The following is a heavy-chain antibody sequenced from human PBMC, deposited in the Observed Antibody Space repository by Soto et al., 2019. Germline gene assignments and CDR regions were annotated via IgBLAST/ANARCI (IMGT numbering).Heavy chain of an antibody. J-gene: IGHJ4*02. V-gene: IGHV4-61*05. CDR2: ISYSGNT. Sequence: TLSLTCNVSGGSISSSRSYWAWIRQSPGKGLEWIGFISYSGNTNYNPSLKSRVIISRDTSRNEFSLRLTSVTAADTAVYYCATSSGPQSPIGDHWGQGTLVTVSS. CDR1: GGSISSSRSY. CDR3: ATSSGPQSPIGDH. D-gene: IGHD6-19*01.